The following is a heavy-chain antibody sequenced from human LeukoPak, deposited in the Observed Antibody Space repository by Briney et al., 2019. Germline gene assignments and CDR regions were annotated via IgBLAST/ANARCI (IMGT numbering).Heavy chain of an antibody. V-gene: IGHV4-34*01. Sequence: SETLSLTCPVNGGSYSGFYWSWIRPPAGKGLEWIGEINHNESTNYNPSLKSRVTISVDTSKNQYSLKLSSVTAADTGLYYWARGGGVGGATYVYYEGQGNLVMVSA. J-gene: IGHJ4*02. CDR3: ARGGGVGGATYVYY. D-gene: IGHD2-15*01. CDR1: GGSYSGFY. CDR2: INHNEST.